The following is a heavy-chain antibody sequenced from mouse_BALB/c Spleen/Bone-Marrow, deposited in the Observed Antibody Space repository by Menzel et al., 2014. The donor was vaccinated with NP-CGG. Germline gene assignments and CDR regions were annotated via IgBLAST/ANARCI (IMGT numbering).Heavy chain of an antibody. V-gene: IGHV4-1*02. D-gene: IGHD2-3*01. CDR1: GFDFSSYW. CDR2: INSESNTI. Sequence: EVHLVESGGGLVQPGGSLKLSCAASGFDFSSYWMSWVRQAPGKGLEWIGEINSESNTINYTPTLKDKFTISRDNAYNTLNLQMSKGRSEDAALYCCARLGYYGWFAYWGQGTPVTVSA. CDR3: ARLGYYGWFAY. J-gene: IGHJ3*01.